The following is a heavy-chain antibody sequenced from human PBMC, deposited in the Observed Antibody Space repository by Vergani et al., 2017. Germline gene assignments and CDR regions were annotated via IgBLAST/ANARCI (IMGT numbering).Heavy chain of an antibody. V-gene: IGHV4-4*02. J-gene: IGHJ2*01. D-gene: IGHD2-21*02. Sequence: VQLVESGGGLVQPGGSLRLSCAASGFIFSSYWMHWVRQAPGKGLEWIGEINHSGSTNYNPSLKSRVTISVDTSKNQFSLKLSSVTAADTAVYYCATGGFRMVTAPSSSKRPSYWYFDLWGRGTLVTVSS. CDR2: INHSGST. CDR3: ATGGFRMVTAPSSSKRPSYWYFDL. CDR1: GFIFSSYW.